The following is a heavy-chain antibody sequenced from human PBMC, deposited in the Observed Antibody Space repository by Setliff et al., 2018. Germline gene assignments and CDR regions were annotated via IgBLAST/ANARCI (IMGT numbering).Heavy chain of an antibody. CDR3: AGTDAYCAGDCSIS. D-gene: IGHD2-21*02. V-gene: IGHV1-69*13. J-gene: IGHJ5*02. CDR1: GDTFSTYA. CDR2: IIPLLETA. Sequence: SVKVSCKASGDTFSTYALSWVRQAPGQGLEWMGGIIPLLETAKYAQKFQGRVTITADDSTSTIYMDVSSLRAKDTATYYCAGTDAYCAGDCSISWGQGTLVTVSS.